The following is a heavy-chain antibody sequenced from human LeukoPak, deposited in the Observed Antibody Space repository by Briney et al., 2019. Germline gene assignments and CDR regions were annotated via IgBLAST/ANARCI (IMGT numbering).Heavy chain of an antibody. V-gene: IGHV1-2*02. CDR1: GYTFTGYY. Sequence: ASVKVSCKASGYTFTGYYMHWVRQAPGQGLEWMGWTNPNSGGTNCAQKFQGRVTMTRDTSISTAYMELSRLRSDDTAVYYCARGSTSYGYPVDYWGQGTLVTVSS. CDR2: TNPNSGGT. CDR3: ARGSTSYGYPVDY. J-gene: IGHJ4*02. D-gene: IGHD5-18*01.